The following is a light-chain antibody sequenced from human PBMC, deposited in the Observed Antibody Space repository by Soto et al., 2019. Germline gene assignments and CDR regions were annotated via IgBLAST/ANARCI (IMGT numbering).Light chain of an antibody. V-gene: IGLV2-14*01. CDR2: EVS. CDR3: SSYSVTFARV. Sequence: QSALTQPASVSGSPGQSIIISCTGTSSDVGGYNSVSWYQQHPGKAPKLIIYEVSYRPSGVSNRFSGSKSGNTASLTISGLQAEDEADYYCSSYSVTFARVFGGGTKLIVL. J-gene: IGLJ3*02. CDR1: SSDVGGYNS.